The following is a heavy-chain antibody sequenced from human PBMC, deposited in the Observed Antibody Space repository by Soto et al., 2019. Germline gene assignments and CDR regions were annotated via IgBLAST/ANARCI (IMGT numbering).Heavy chain of an antibody. CDR3: ARVVTIFGVVISDWFDP. CDR2: INHSGST. CDR1: GGSLSAYY. Sequence: SETLSLTCAVYGGSLSAYYWSWIRQPPGKGLEWIGEINHSGSTNYNPSLKSRVTISVDTSKNQFSLKLTSVTAADTAVYYCARVVTIFGVVISDWFDPWGQGTLVT. D-gene: IGHD3-3*01. J-gene: IGHJ5*02. V-gene: IGHV4-34*01.